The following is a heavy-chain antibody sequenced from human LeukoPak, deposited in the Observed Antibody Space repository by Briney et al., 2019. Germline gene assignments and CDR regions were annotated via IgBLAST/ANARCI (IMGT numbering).Heavy chain of an antibody. J-gene: IGHJ4*02. CDR3: ATYSGDLDY. CDR1: GFTFSTFP. V-gene: IGHV3-64*04. Sequence: GGSLRLSCSASGFTFSTFPVHWVRQAPGKGLEYFSAISRNGDTTYYADSVKGRFTISRDNSKNTLYLEMNSLRVEDTAVYYCATYSGDLDYWGQGTLVTVSS. CDR2: ISRNGDTT. D-gene: IGHD5-12*01.